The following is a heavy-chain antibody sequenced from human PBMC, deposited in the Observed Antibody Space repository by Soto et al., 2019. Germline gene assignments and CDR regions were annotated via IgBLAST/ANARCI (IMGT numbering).Heavy chain of an antibody. V-gene: IGHV1-8*01. Sequence: VASVKVSCKASGSAFSNNDISWVRQGTGKGLDWMGWMNPNSGNGGYAQKFQGRVTMTRDTSTSTAYMELSSLTSDDTAIYYCARMATSGTLNWFDPWGQGTLVTVSS. CDR3: ARMATSGTLNWFDP. CDR1: GSAFSNND. J-gene: IGHJ5*02. CDR2: MNPNSGNG.